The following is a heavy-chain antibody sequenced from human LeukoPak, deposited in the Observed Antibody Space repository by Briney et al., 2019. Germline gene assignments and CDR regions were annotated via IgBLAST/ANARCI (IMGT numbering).Heavy chain of an antibody. V-gene: IGHV3-23*01. J-gene: IGHJ4*02. CDR3: ARDRAYCSSTSCYGVYFDY. D-gene: IGHD2-2*01. CDR1: GFTFSNYA. CDR2: ISGSGGTT. Sequence: GGSLRLSCAASGFTFSNYAMNWVRQAPGKGLEWVSVISGSGGTTYYADSVKGRFSISRDNSNNTLYLQMNSLRAEDTAVYYCARDRAYCSSTSCYGVYFDYWGQGTLVTVSS.